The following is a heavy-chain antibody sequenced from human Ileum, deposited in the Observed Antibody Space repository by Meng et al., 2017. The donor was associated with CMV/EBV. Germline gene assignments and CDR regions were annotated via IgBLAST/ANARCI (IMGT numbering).Heavy chain of an antibody. D-gene: IGHD3-22*01. CDR2: INSGGT. J-gene: IGHJ4*02. Sequence: QVQVVHSGGEVKKPGAAVKVSCKASGFTFTAFYLHWVRQAPGQGLEWMGWINSGGTNYAQKFQGRVTMTRDTSITTAYMELSSLRSDDTAVYFCARGYYYFDYWGQGTLVTVSS. CDR3: ARGYYYFDY. V-gene: IGHV1-2*02. CDR1: GFTFTAFY.